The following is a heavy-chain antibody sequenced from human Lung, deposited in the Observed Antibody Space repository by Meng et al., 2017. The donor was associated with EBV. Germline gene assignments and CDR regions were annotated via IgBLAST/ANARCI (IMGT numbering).Heavy chain of an antibody. CDR3: AKDVSDWNDWFDP. Sequence: QVQLVESGXGVVQLGGSVILSCAASGFTFSEFDIHWVRQAPGKGLEWVTVISFDGSNKHYADSVKGRFIISRDNSRNTVFLQVNSLKIEDTGLYYCAKDVSDWNDWFDPWGQGTLVTVSS. J-gene: IGHJ5*02. CDR2: ISFDGSNK. V-gene: IGHV3-30*18. CDR1: GFTFSEFD. D-gene: IGHD1-1*01.